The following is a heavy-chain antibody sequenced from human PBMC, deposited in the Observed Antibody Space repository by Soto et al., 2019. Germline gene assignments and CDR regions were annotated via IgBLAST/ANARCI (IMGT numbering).Heavy chain of an antibody. Sequence: GASVKVSCKAAGYTFTGYYMDWLRQAPGQGLEWMGWINPNSGGTNYAQKFQGRVTMTRDTSISTAYMELSRLRSDDTAVYYCARELGVGATNDAFDIWGQGTMVTVSS. CDR3: ARELGVGATNDAFDI. CDR1: GYTFTGYY. CDR2: INPNSGGT. V-gene: IGHV1-2*02. J-gene: IGHJ3*02. D-gene: IGHD1-26*01.